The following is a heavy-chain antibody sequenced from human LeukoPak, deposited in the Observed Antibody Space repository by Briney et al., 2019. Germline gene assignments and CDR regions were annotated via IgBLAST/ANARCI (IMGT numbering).Heavy chain of an antibody. CDR1: GGSISSGDYY. J-gene: IGHJ3*02. V-gene: IGHV4-30-4*01. Sequence: SQTLSLTCTVSGGSISSGDYYWSWIRQPPGKGLEWIGYIYYSGSTYYNPSLKSRVTISVDTSKNQFSLKLSSVTAADTAVYYCARADRAANAFDIWGQGTMVIVSS. D-gene: IGHD6-25*01. CDR2: IYYSGST. CDR3: ARADRAANAFDI.